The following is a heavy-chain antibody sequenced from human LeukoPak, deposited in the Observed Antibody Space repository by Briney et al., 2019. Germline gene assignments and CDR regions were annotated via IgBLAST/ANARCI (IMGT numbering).Heavy chain of an antibody. CDR3: ARVADILTGYYPFSWFDP. J-gene: IGHJ5*02. CDR1: GYTFTSYG. Sequence: ASVKVSCKASGYTFTSYGISWVRQAPGQGLEWMGWISAYNGNTNYAQKLQGRVTMTTDTSTSTAYMELRSLRSDDTAVYYCARVADILTGYYPFSWFDPWGQGTLVTVSS. CDR2: ISAYNGNT. V-gene: IGHV1-18*01. D-gene: IGHD3-9*01.